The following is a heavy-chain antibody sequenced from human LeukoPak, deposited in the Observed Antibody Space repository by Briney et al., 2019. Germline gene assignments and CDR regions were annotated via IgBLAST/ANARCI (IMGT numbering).Heavy chain of an antibody. Sequence: PGGSLRLSCAASGFTFSNYGMTWVRQAPGKGLEWVSGISGSGGTTYHADPVKGQFNVSRDNSKNILYLQMNSLRADDTAVYYCAKTQGYFDYWGQGTLVTVSS. CDR2: ISGSGGTT. V-gene: IGHV3-23*01. CDR1: GFTFSNYG. J-gene: IGHJ4*02. CDR3: AKTQGYFDY.